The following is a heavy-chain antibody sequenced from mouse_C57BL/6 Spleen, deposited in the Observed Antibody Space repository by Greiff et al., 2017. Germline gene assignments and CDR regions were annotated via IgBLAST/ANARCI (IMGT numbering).Heavy chain of an antibody. CDR3: ARGDYGRYFDY. CDR2: IDPSDSYT. CDR1: GYTFTSYW. D-gene: IGHD1-1*01. Sequence: QVQLQQPGAELVMPGASVKLSCKASGYTFTSYWMHWVKQRPGQGLEWIGEIDPSDSYTHYNQKFKGKSTLTVDKSSSTAYMQLSSLTSADSAVXYCARGDYGRYFDYWGQGTTLTVSA. J-gene: IGHJ2*01. V-gene: IGHV1-69*01.